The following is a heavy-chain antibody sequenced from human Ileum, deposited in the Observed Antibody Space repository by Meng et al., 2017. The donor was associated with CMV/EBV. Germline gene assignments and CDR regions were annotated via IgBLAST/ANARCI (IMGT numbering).Heavy chain of an antibody. J-gene: IGHJ4*02. CDR1: CDPSRSCVHY. V-gene: IGHV4-39*07. Sequence: LQLQDSVPRLQQPSHHSPRACNAFCDPSRSCVHYLAWFCQPPGKRLELVGIMYFSGIADYNPSLKSRVTISLHATQKQFSLRLTSVTAADSAVYFCARDLTNKWFYYWAQGTLATFPS. CDR3: ARDLTNKWFYY. CDR2: MYFSGIA. D-gene: IGHD1-26*01.